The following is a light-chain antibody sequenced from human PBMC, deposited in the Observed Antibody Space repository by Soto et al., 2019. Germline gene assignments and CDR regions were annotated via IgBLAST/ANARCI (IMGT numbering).Light chain of an antibody. J-gene: IGKJ5*01. CDR2: AAS. V-gene: IGKV1-9*01. Sequence: DIQLTQSPSFLSASVGDRVTITCRASQGISSYLAWYQQKPGKAPKLLIYAASTLQSGVPSRFSGSGSGTEFTLASSILQPEDFATYYCQQPNSYSITFGQGTRLEIK. CDR3: QQPNSYSIT. CDR1: QGISSY.